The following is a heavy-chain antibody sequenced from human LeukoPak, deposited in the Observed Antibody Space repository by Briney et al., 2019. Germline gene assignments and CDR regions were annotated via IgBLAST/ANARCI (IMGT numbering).Heavy chain of an antibody. Sequence: PSETLSLTCTVSGGSISSYYWSWIRQPPGKGLEWIGYIYYSGSTNYNPSLKSRVTISVDTSKNQFSLKLSSVTAADTAVYYCAREWCYYDSSGYYHPYAFDIWGQGTMVTVSS. J-gene: IGHJ3*02. CDR3: AREWCYYDSSGYYHPYAFDI. CDR2: IYYSGST. D-gene: IGHD3-22*01. V-gene: IGHV4-59*01. CDR1: GGSISSYY.